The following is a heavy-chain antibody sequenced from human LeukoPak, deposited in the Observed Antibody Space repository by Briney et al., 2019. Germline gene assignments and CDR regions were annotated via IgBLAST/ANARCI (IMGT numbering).Heavy chain of an antibody. CDR2: IYYSGST. CDR1: GGSISSYY. CDR3: ARVRIDSSARYYFDY. V-gene: IGHV4-59*01. Sequence: SQTLSLTCTVSGGSISSYYWSWIRQPPGKGLEWIGYIYYSGSTNYNPSLKSRVTISVDTSKNQFSLKLSSVTAADTAVYYCARVRIDSSARYYFDYWGQGTLVTVSS. J-gene: IGHJ4*02. D-gene: IGHD3-22*01.